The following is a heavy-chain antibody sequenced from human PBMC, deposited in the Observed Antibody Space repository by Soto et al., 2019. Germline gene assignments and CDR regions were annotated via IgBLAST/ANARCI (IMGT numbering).Heavy chain of an antibody. D-gene: IGHD3-3*01. Sequence: SETLSLTCTVSGGSISSYYWSWIRQPPGKGLEWIGYIYYSGSTNYNPSLKSRVTISVDTSKNQFSLKLSSVTAADTAVYYCARRNYDFWSGYSAPNYYYYMDVWGKGTTVTVSS. CDR1: GGSISSYY. J-gene: IGHJ6*03. CDR2: IYYSGST. CDR3: ARRNYDFWSGYSAPNYYYYMDV. V-gene: IGHV4-59*01.